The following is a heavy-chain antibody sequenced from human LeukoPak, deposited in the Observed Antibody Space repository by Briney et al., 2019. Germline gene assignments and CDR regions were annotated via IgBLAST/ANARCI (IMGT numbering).Heavy chain of an antibody. Sequence: ASVKVSCKASGYTFTSYAMNWVRQAPGQGLEWVGWINTNTVNPTYAQGFTGRFVFSLDTSVSTAYLQISSLKAEDTAVYYCARRFPLNSSSWSGRPGGLDYWGQGTLVTVSS. CDR3: ARRFPLNSSSWSGRPGGLDY. CDR1: GYTFTSYA. CDR2: INTNTVNP. D-gene: IGHD6-13*01. J-gene: IGHJ4*02. V-gene: IGHV7-4-1*02.